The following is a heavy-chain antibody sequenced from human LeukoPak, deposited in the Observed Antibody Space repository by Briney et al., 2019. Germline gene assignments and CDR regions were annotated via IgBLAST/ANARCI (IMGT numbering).Heavy chain of an antibody. CDR3: ARHFGT. CDR1: GFTFSGYW. J-gene: IGHJ4*02. D-gene: IGHD3/OR15-3a*01. CDR2: INHSGST. Sequence: PGGSLRLSCAASGFTFSGYWMTWVRQAPGKGLEWIGEINHSGSTNYNPSLKSRVTISVDTSKNQFSLKLRSVTAADTAVYYCARHFGTWGQGTLVTVSS. V-gene: IGHV4-34*01.